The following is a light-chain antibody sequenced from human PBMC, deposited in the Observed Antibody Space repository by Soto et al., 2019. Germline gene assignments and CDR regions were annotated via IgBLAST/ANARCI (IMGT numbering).Light chain of an antibody. J-gene: IGKJ1*01. Sequence: EIVLTQSPGTLSLSRGVRATLSCRASQSVSNNYLAWYQQKPGQAPSLHIYEASNRATGIPARFSGSGSGTDFTLTISRLEPEDFAVYYCQQYGSSGTFGQGTKVENK. V-gene: IGKV3-20*01. CDR2: EAS. CDR3: QQYGSSGT. CDR1: QSVSNNY.